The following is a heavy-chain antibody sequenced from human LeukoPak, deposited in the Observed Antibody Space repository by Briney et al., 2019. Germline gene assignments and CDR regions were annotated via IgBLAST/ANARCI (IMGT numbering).Heavy chain of an antibody. CDR2: IYYSGST. CDR1: GGSISSSSYY. CDR3: ARSSGYLRHWYFDL. Sequence: NTSETLSLTCTVSGGSISSSSYYWGWIRQPPGKGLEWIGSIYYSGSTYYNPSLKSRVTISVDTSKNQFSLKLSSVTAADTAVYYCARSSGYLRHWYFDLWGRGTLVTVSS. V-gene: IGHV4-39*01. J-gene: IGHJ2*01. D-gene: IGHD3-22*01.